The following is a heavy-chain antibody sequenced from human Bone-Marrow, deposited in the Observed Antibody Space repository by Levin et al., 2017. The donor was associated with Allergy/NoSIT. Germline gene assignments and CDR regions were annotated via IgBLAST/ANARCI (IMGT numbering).Heavy chain of an antibody. CDR3: ARDEEAYGDAFDV. J-gene: IGHJ3*01. CDR2: ISARRTTI. Sequence: GESLKISCAASGFSFSTYGMIWVRQAPGKGLEWISYISARRTTIYYADSVKGRFTISRDDAKNSLYLQMNSLSAEDTAVYYCARDEEAYGDAFDVWGQGTRVTVSS. V-gene: IGHV3-48*01. D-gene: IGHD2-8*01. CDR1: GFSFSTYG.